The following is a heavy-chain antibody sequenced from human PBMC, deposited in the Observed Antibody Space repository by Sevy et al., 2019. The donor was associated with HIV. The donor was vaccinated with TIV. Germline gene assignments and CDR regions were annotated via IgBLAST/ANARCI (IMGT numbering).Heavy chain of an antibody. D-gene: IGHD3-9*01. CDR3: ARRYLDFA. CDR1: GFAFSSFW. Sequence: GGSLRLSCAASGFAFSSFWMSWVRQAPGKGLEWVANIKQDGTEKYYVDSVKGRFSISRDNAKNSLYLQMNSLRVEDTAVYYCARRYLDFAWGQGTLVTVSS. CDR2: IKQDGTEK. J-gene: IGHJ1*01. V-gene: IGHV3-7*01.